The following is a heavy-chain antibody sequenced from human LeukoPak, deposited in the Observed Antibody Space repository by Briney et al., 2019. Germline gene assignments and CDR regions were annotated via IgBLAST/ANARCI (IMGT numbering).Heavy chain of an antibody. CDR3: ARDPGDYEVGY. D-gene: IGHD4-17*01. Sequence: ASVKVSCKVSGYTSPFYGITWVRQAPGQGLEWMGWISTETQSPNYAQKLQDRLTITTDIATSTAYMELSSLRSEDTAVYYCARDPGDYEVGYWGQGTLVTVSS. CDR2: ISTETQSP. CDR1: GYTSPFYG. V-gene: IGHV1-18*01. J-gene: IGHJ4*02.